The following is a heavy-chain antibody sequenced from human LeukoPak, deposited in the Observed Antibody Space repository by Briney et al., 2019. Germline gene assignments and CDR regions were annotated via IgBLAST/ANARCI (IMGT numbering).Heavy chain of an antibody. CDR3: ARQETRDGYNLLDY. Sequence: SETLSLTCTVSGGSISSYYWSWIRQPPGKGLEWIGYIYYSGSTNYNPSLKSRVTISVDTSKNQFSLKLSFVTAADTAVYYCARQETRDGYNLLDYWGQGTLVTVSS. V-gene: IGHV4-59*08. J-gene: IGHJ4*02. D-gene: IGHD5-24*01. CDR2: IYYSGST. CDR1: GGSISSYY.